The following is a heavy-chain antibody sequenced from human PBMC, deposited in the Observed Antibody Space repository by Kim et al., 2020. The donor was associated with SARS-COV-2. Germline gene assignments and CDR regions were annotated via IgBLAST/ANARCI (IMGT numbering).Heavy chain of an antibody. J-gene: IGHJ6*03. V-gene: IGHV3-23*01. Sequence: RFTISRDNSKNTLYLQMNSLRAEDTAVYYCAKDSFKGSGWFLGYYYYMDVWGKGTTVTVSS. D-gene: IGHD6-19*01. CDR3: AKDSFKGSGWFLGYYYYMDV.